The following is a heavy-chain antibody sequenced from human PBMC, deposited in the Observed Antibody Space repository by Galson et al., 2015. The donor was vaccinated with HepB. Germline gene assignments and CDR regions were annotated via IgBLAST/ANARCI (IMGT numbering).Heavy chain of an antibody. CDR2: IWYDGSNK. Sequence: SLRLSCAASGFTFSSYGMHWVRQAPGKGLEWVAVIWYDGSNKYYADSVKGRFTISRDNSKNTLYLQMNSLRAEDTAVYYCARVTPWELLAGDAFDIWGQGTMVTVSS. J-gene: IGHJ3*02. D-gene: IGHD1-26*01. CDR3: ARVTPWELLAGDAFDI. CDR1: GFTFSSYG. V-gene: IGHV3-33*08.